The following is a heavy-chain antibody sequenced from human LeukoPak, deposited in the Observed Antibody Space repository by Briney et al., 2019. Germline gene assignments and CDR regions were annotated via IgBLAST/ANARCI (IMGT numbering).Heavy chain of an antibody. J-gene: IGHJ4*02. CDR3: ARVRYCSGGSCYYFDY. CDR2: ISAYNGNT. D-gene: IGHD2-15*01. V-gene: IGHV1-18*01. CDR1: GYTFTSYG. Sequence: ASVKVSCKASGYTFTSYGISWVRQAPGQGLEWMGWISAYNGNTNYAQELQGRVTMTTDTSTSTAYMELRSLRSDDTAVYYCARVRYCSGGSCYYFDYWGQGTLVTVSS.